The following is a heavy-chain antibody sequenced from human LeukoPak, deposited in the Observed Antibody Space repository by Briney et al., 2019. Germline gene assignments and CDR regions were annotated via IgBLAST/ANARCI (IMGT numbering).Heavy chain of an antibody. CDR2: IYINGTT. J-gene: IGHJ6*02. Sequence: GGSLRLSCAASGFTVSSNYMSWVRQAPGKGLEWVSVIYINGTTYYADSVKGRFTISRDNSKNTLYLQMNSLRAEDTAVYYCARDHRGQLQYYYGMDVWGQGTTVTVSS. CDR1: GFTVSSNY. D-gene: IGHD5-24*01. V-gene: IGHV3-66*01. CDR3: ARDHRGQLQYYYGMDV.